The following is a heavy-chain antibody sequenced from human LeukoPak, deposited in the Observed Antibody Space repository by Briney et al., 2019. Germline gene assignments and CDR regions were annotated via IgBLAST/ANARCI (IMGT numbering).Heavy chain of an antibody. V-gene: IGHV1-18*01. D-gene: IGHD3-3*01. J-gene: IGHJ4*02. CDR1: GYTFTSYG. Sequence: ASVKVSCKASGYTFTSYGISWVRQAPGQGLEWMGWISAYNGNTNYAQKLQGRVTMTTDTSTSTAYMELRSLRSDDTAVYYCARDDLPYYDFWSGYSHGGIDYWGQGTLVTVSS. CDR2: ISAYNGNT. CDR3: ARDDLPYYDFWSGYSHGGIDY.